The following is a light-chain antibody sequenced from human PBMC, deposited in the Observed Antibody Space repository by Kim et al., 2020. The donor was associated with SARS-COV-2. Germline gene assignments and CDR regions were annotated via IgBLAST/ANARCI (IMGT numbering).Light chain of an antibody. Sequence: QSALTQPASVSGSPGQSITISCTGTSSDVGGYNYVCWYQQHPGKAPKLMIYDVSNRPSGVSNRFSGSKSGNTVSLTISGLQAEDEADYYCSSYTSSSTVVFGGGTKVTVL. CDR1: SSDVGGYNY. J-gene: IGLJ2*01. CDR2: DVS. CDR3: SSYTSSSTVV. V-gene: IGLV2-14*03.